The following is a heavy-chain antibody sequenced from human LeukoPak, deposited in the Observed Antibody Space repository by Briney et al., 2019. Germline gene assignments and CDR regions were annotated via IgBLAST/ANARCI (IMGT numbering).Heavy chain of an antibody. V-gene: IGHV3-23*01. CDR3: ANSYSSSSAFYFDY. CDR2: ISDSGSNT. D-gene: IGHD6-6*01. Sequence: PGGSLRLSPAAPGFCFNTYSINSVRQTPRKGLEWVSSISDSGSNTYYADTVTGRFNISRDNSKNTVYLQLNSLRAEDTAIYYCANSYSSSSAFYFDYLGQGTLVTVSS. CDR1: GFCFNTYS. J-gene: IGHJ4*02.